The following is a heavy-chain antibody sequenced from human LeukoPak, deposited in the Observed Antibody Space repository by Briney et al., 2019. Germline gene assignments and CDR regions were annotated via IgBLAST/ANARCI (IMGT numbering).Heavy chain of an antibody. D-gene: IGHD4-23*01. V-gene: IGHV1-69*05. CDR1: GGTFSSYA. CDR3: ARDAGGNSHY. J-gene: IGHJ4*02. CDR2: IIPIFGTA. Sequence: SVKVSCKASGGTFSSYAISWVRQAPGQGLEWMGRIIPIFGTANYAQKFQGRVTIATDESTSTAYMELSSLRSEDTAVYYCARDAGGNSHYWGQGTLVTVSS.